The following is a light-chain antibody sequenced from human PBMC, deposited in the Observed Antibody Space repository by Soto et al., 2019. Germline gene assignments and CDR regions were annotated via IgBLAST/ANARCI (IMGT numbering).Light chain of an antibody. CDR3: QQSSRAPRT. V-gene: IGKV3-20*01. J-gene: IGKJ5*01. Sequence: ALTQCSGTLSLSPGERATLACKARQSIXGNFLAWYPQKPGQAPRLLXPYASRMAPGSPDRLSGSGSATDFTLTISRLEASDFAVYYFQQSSRAPRTFGQGTRLDIK. CDR1: QSIXGNF. CDR2: YAS.